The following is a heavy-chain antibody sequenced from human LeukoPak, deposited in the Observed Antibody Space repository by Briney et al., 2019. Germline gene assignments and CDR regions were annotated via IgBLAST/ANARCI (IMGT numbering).Heavy chain of an antibody. V-gene: IGHV3-23*01. CDR2: VSGSGGST. CDR3: ARDPKGSPIDY. D-gene: IGHD1-26*01. J-gene: IGHJ4*02. Sequence: PGGSLRLSCAASGFTFSGYAMSWVRQAPGKGLEWVSIVSGSGGSTYYADSVKGRFAISRDSSKNTLYLQMNSLRAEDTAVYYCARDPKGSPIDYWGQGTLVTVSS. CDR1: GFTFSGYA.